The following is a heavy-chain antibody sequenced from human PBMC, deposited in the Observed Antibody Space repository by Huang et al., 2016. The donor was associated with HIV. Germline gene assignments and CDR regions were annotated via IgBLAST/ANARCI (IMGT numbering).Heavy chain of an antibody. V-gene: IGHV4-34*02. CDR2: INHSGNT. CDR1: GGSFSGYY. Sequence: QVQLEQWGAGLLKASETLSLTCAVYGGSFSGYYWNCLRQAPGKGLEWVGEINHSGNTNYNPSLKSRVNMSVDTSKSQFSLYLTSLSAADTGTYFGARRYNSRRDYWGRGTLVTVHS. CDR3: ARRYNSRRDY. D-gene: IGHD3-22*01. J-gene: IGHJ4*02.